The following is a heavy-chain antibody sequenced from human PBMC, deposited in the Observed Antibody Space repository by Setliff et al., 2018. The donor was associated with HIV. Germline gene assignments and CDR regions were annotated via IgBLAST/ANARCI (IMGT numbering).Heavy chain of an antibody. CDR3: AKEMSYDYENSGYCPSDALEV. Sequence: PGGSLRLSCTASGFNSGSYWMNWVRQAPGKGPEWVANINQNGNQRYYVDSVKGRFTISRDNAENSVCLQMNSLRLEDTSIYYCAKEMSYDYENSGYCPSDALEVWGQGALVTV. CDR1: GFNSGSYW. V-gene: IGHV3-7*03. CDR2: INQNGNQR. J-gene: IGHJ3*01. D-gene: IGHD5-12*01.